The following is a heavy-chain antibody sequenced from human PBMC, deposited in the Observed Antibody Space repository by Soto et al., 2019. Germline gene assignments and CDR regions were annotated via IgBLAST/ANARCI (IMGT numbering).Heavy chain of an antibody. J-gene: IGHJ4*02. V-gene: IGHV3-30*18. D-gene: IGHD5-12*01. CDR2: ISYDGSNK. CDR3: AKDLKKDGYNSGRVADY. CDR1: GFTFSSYG. Sequence: QVQLVESGGGVVQPGRSLRLSCAASGFTFSSYGMHWVRQAPGKGLEWVAVISYDGSNKYYADSVKGRFTISRDNSKNTRYRQMNSLRAEDTAVDYGAKDLKKDGYNSGRVADYWGQGTLVTVSS.